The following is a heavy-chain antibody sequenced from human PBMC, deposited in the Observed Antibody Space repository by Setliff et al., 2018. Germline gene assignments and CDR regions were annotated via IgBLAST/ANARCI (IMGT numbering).Heavy chain of an antibody. CDR2: IYSTGST. J-gene: IGHJ4*02. Sequence: SQTLSLTCTVSGDSIYNHFWSWVRQPPGKGLEWIGYIYSTGSTNYNPSLKSRVTMSPDTSNNQFSLNLRSVTAADTAVYFCARQPSSGAYYNPRPYYFDYWGQGTLVTVSS. CDR1: GDSIYNHF. D-gene: IGHD3-10*01. V-gene: IGHV4-59*11. CDR3: ARQPSSGAYYNPRPYYFDY.